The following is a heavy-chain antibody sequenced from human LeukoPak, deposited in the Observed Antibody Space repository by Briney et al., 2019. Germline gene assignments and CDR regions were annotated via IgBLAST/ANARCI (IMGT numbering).Heavy chain of an antibody. J-gene: IGHJ5*02. CDR2: IYYGGST. D-gene: IGHD3-9*01. V-gene: IGHV4-59*01. CDR1: GFTFSSYA. Sequence: PGGSRRLSCAASGFTFSSYAMSWIRQPPGKGLEWIGYIYYGGSTKYNPSLKSRVTISIDRSKNQFSLKLNSVTTADTAVYYCARTIGDFDPWGQGTLVTVSS. CDR3: ARTIGDFDP.